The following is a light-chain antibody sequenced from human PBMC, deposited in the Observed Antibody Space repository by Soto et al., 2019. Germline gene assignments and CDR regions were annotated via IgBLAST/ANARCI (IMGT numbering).Light chain of an antibody. CDR3: SSYAGSSL. V-gene: IGLV2-8*01. CDR1: SSDVGGYNY. Sequence: QSVLIQPPSASGSPGQSVTISCTGTSSDVGGYNYVSWYQQHPGKAPKLMIYEVSKRPSGVPDRFSGSKSGNTASLTVSGLQAEDEADYYCSSYAGSSLFGGGTKLTVL. CDR2: EVS. J-gene: IGLJ2*01.